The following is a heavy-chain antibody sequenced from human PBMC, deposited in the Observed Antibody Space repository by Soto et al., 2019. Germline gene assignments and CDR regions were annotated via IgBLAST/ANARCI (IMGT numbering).Heavy chain of an antibody. CDR1: GFTFSSYD. V-gene: IGHV3-13*01. D-gene: IGHD3-22*01. CDR2: IGTAGDT. CDR3: ARMTYYYDSSGYLYYYGMDV. J-gene: IGHJ6*02. Sequence: PGGSLRLSCAASGFTFSSYDMHWVRQATGKGLEWVSAIGTAGDTYYPGSVKGRFTISRENAKNSLYLQMNSLRAGDTAVYYCARMTYYYDSSGYLYYYGMDVWGQGTTVTAP.